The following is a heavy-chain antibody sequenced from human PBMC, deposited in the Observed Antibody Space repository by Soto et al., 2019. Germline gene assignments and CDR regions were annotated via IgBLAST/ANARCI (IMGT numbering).Heavy chain of an antibody. CDR3: TTGLVRGVNGMDV. CDR2: IKSKTDGGTT. V-gene: IGHV3-15*01. J-gene: IGHJ6*02. Sequence: EVQLVESGGGLVKPGGSLRLSCAASGFTFSNAWMSWVRQAPGKGLEWVGRIKSKTDGGTTDYAAPVKGRFTISRDESKNTLYLQMNSPKTEDTAVYYCTTGLVRGVNGMDVWGQGTTVTVSS. CDR1: GFTFSNAW. D-gene: IGHD3-10*01.